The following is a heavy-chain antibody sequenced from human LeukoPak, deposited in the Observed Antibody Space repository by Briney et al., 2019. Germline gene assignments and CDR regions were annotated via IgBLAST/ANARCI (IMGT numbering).Heavy chain of an antibody. CDR1: GVSVSSGDYY. J-gene: IGHJ4*02. CDR2: IYYSGST. Sequence: SETLSLTCTVSGVSVSSGDYYWSWIRQPPGRGLEWMGYIYYSGSTNYNPSLKSRVTISVDTSKYQFSLKLNSVTAADTAVYYCARGREDSYDSSGYYVFDYWGQGTLVTVSS. V-gene: IGHV4-61*08. CDR3: ARGREDSYDSSGYYVFDY. D-gene: IGHD3-22*01.